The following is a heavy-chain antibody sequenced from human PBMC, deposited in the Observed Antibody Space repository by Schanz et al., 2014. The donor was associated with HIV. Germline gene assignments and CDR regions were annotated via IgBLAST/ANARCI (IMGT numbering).Heavy chain of an antibody. Sequence: QVQLVESGGGVVQPGRSLRLSCAASKFIFSDYGMHWVRQAPGKGLEWVTFISHDGNFQYYADSVKGRFTVSRDNANNSLYLQMNSLRAEDTAVYYCARDAARYFDWSYYFDFWGQGTLVTVSS. J-gene: IGHJ4*02. CDR2: ISHDGNFQ. V-gene: IGHV3-30*03. CDR1: KFIFSDYG. D-gene: IGHD3-9*01. CDR3: ARDAARYFDWSYYFDF.